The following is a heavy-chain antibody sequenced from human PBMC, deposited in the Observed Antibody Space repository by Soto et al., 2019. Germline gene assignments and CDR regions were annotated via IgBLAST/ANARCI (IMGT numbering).Heavy chain of an antibody. J-gene: IGHJ4*02. CDR3: AKDSGYDTSFDY. CDR2: ISYDGSNK. Sequence: QVQLVESGGGVVQPGRSLRLSCAASGFTFSSYGMHWVRQAPGKGLEWVAVISYDGSNKYYADSVKGRFTISRDNSKNTLYLQMNSLRAEDTAVYYCAKDSGYDTSFDYWGQGTLLTVSS. D-gene: IGHD5-12*01. V-gene: IGHV3-30*18. CDR1: GFTFSSYG.